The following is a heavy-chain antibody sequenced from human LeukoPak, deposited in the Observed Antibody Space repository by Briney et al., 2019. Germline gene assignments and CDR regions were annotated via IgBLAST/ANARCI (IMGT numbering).Heavy chain of an antibody. CDR2: ISSSSSYI. CDR3: ASATISVSGGDFDY. Sequence: GGSLRLSCAASGFTFSSYSMNWVRQAPGKGLEWVSSISSSSSYIYYADSEKGRFTISRDNAKNSLYLQMNSLRAEDTAVYYCASATISVSGGDFDYWGQGTLVTVSS. CDR1: GFTFSSYS. D-gene: IGHD3-9*01. J-gene: IGHJ4*02. V-gene: IGHV3-21*01.